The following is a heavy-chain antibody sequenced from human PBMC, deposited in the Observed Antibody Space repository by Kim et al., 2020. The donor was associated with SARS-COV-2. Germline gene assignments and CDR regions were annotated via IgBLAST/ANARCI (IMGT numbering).Heavy chain of an antibody. V-gene: IGHV3-73*01. CDR2: IRSKANSYAT. D-gene: IGHD4-17*01. J-gene: IGHJ6*02. CDR1: GFTFSGSA. CDR3: ARRSEYGGMDV. Sequence: GGSLRLSCAASGFTFSGSAMHWVRQASGKGLEWVGRIRSKANSYATAYAASVKGRFTISRDDSKNTAFLQMNSLKTDDTAVYYCARRSEYGGMDVWGQGTTVTVSS.